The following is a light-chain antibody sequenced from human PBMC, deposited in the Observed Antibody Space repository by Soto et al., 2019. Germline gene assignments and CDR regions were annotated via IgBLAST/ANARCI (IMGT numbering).Light chain of an antibody. J-gene: IGKJ5*01. CDR2: AAS. V-gene: IGKV1-9*01. CDR3: QHLDSYST. Sequence: DIQLTQSPSFLSASVGDRVTITCRASQGISSYLAWYQQKPGKAPKLLIYAASTLQSGVPSRFSGSGSGTEFTLTISSLQTEDFANYYCQHLDSYSTFGQGTRLEIK. CDR1: QGISSY.